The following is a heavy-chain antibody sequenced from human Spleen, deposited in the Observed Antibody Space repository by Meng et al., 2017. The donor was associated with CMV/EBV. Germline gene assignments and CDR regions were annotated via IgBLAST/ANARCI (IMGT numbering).Heavy chain of an antibody. CDR3: ARAAVFEKIVVVPAAIGS. V-gene: IGHV3-69-1*01. D-gene: IGHD2-2*01. J-gene: IGHJ5*01. CDR2: ISATSTSI. CDR1: GFNFGDYY. Sequence: GGSLRLSCAASGFNFGDYYMNWVRQAPGQGLEWVSSISATSTSIYYADSVKGRFTISRDNAKNTLSLQMNSLGAEDTAMYYCARAAVFEKIVVVPAAIGSWGRGTLVTVSS.